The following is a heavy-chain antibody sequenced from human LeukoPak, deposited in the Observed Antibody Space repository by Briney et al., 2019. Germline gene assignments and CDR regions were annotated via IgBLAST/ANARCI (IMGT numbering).Heavy chain of an antibody. V-gene: IGHV3-30*04. J-gene: IGHJ6*03. CDR3: ARVPYYDFWSGYWGLSYYYYMDV. Sequence: PGGSLRLSCAASGFTFSSYAMHWVRQAPGKGLEWVAVISYDGSNKYYADSVKGRFTISRDNSKNTLYLQMNSLRAEDTAVYYCARVPYYDFWSGYWGLSYYYYMDVWGKGTTVTVSS. CDR2: ISYDGSNK. D-gene: IGHD3-3*01. CDR1: GFTFSSYA.